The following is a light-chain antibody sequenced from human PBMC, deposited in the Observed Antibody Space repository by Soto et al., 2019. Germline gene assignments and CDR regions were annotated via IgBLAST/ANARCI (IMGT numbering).Light chain of an antibody. V-gene: IGLV2-23*03. CDR2: DGF. Sequence: QSALTQPASVSGSLGKSITFSCAGSSSDVGSYDLVSWYQQHPGEAPKLIIYDGFKRPSGVSDRFSGSKSGYTASLTISGLQADDEADYYCCSYAGSSTFVFGTGTKVTVL. CDR1: SSDVGSYDL. CDR3: CSYAGSSTFV. J-gene: IGLJ1*01.